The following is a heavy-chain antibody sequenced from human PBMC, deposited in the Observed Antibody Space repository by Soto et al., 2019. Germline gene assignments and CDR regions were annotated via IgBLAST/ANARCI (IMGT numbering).Heavy chain of an antibody. D-gene: IGHD2-15*01. CDR1: GYSFSSSW. V-gene: IGHV5-10-1*01. CDR2: IDPSDSYI. J-gene: IGHJ4*02. Sequence: LGESLKISCEAPGYSFSSSWISWVRQMPGKGLEWMGRIDPSDSYINYSPSFQGHITISADKSITAAYLQWSSLKASDTAIYYCARSGYCSAGSCYHLDYWGQGTLVTVSS. CDR3: ARSGYCSAGSCYHLDY.